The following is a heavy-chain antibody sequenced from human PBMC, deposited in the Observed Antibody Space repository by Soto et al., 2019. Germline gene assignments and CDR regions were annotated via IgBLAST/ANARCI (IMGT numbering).Heavy chain of an antibody. CDR3: AREGLKNTIRY. J-gene: IGHJ4*02. CDR2: IYYSGST. Sequence: SETLSLTCTVSGGSISSGDYYWSWIRQPPGKGLEWIGYIYYSGSTYYKPSLKSRVTISVDTSKNQFSLKLSSVTAADTAVYYCAREGLKNTIRYWGQGTLVTVSS. CDR1: GGSISSGDYY. D-gene: IGHD3-3*01. V-gene: IGHV4-30-4*01.